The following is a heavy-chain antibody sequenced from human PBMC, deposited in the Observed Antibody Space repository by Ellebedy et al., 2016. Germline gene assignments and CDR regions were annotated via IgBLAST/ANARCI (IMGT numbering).Heavy chain of an antibody. CDR2: IKQDGSEK. Sequence: GESLKISXAASGFTFSSYAMSWVRQAPGKGLEWVANIKQDGSEKYYVDSVKGRFTISRDNAKNSLYLQMNSLRAEDTAVYYCARESRYFDWLFPINWFDPWGQGTLVTVSS. V-gene: IGHV3-7*04. CDR3: ARESRYFDWLFPINWFDP. D-gene: IGHD3-9*01. CDR1: GFTFSSYA. J-gene: IGHJ5*02.